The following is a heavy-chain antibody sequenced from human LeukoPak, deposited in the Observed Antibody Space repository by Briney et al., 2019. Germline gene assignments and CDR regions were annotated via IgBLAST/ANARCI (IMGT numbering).Heavy chain of an antibody. Sequence: GGSLRLSCAASGFTFSGSAIHWVRHASGKGLEWVGRIRSRASTYATAYAASVKGRFTISRDDSKNTAYLQMNSLKTEDTALYYCTRPDDYGDYWGQGTLVTVSS. CDR3: TRPDDYGDY. CDR1: GFTFSGSA. CDR2: IRSRASTYAT. V-gene: IGHV3-73*01. J-gene: IGHJ4*02.